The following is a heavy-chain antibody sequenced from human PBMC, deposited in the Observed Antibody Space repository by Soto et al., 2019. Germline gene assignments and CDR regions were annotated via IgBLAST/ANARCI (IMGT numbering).Heavy chain of an antibody. V-gene: IGHV4-61*08. D-gene: IGHD1-26*01. CDR2: NHISGRT. CDR3: ARLLDINIWPLDF. J-gene: IGHJ4*02. CDR1: GVSVSSDDYY. Sequence: QVQLQESGPGLVKTSETLSLACSVSGVSVSSDDYYWNWIRQPPGKGLEWIGYNHISGRTNYNPSLGSRGAISLDTSKNQFSLTLTSVTAADTAIYYCARLLDINIWPLDFWGQGTLVTVSS.